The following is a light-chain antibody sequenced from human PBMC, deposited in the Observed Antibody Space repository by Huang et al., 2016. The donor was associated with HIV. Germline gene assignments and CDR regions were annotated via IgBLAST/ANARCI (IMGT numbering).Light chain of an antibody. V-gene: IGKV3-20*01. Sequence: EIVLTQSPGTLSLSPGERATLSCRASQSVSRGDLAWYQQKPGQAPRLLMYGASSRATGIPYRFGGSGAGTDFTLTISRLEPEDFAVYYCQQYGTSWTFGQGTKVEIK. J-gene: IGKJ1*01. CDR1: QSVSRGD. CDR3: QQYGTSWT. CDR2: GAS.